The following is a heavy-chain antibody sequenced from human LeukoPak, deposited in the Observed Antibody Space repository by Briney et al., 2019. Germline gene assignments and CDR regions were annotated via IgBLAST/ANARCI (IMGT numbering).Heavy chain of an antibody. CDR1: GFSVSTNY. J-gene: IGHJ4*02. D-gene: IGHD6-6*01. CDR3: VRASDGYSSSSSDLFDY. CDR2: IFTNGNT. V-gene: IGHV3-66*01. Sequence: GGSLRLSCAASGFSVSTNYMSWVRQAPGKGLEWVSVIFTNGNTAYADSVKGRFTISRDNSENMLYLQMNSLRAEDTAVYFCVRASDGYSSSSSDLFDYWGQGTLVTVSS.